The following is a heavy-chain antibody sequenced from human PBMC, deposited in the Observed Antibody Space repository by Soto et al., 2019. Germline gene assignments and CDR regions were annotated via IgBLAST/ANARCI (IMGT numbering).Heavy chain of an antibody. CDR2: ISGSGGST. J-gene: IGHJ6*03. CDR3: AKGDYYMDV. CDR1: GFTCSGYA. Sequence: PGGSMRLSCAASGFTCSGYAVSWVRQAPGKGLEWVSAISGSGGSTYYADSVKGRFTISRDNSKNTLYLQMNSLRAEDTAVYYCAKGDYYMDVWGKGTTVTVSS. V-gene: IGHV3-23*01.